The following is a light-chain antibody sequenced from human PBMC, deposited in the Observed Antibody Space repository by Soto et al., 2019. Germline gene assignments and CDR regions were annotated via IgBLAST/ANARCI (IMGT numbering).Light chain of an antibody. CDR3: SSYTSSSTEV. V-gene: IGLV2-14*01. CDR1: SSDVGGYNY. J-gene: IGLJ1*01. CDR2: EVS. Sequence: QSALTQPASVSGSPGQSITISCTGTSSDVGGYNYVSWYQQHPGKAPKLMIYEVSNQPSGVSNRFSGSKSGNTASLTISGLQAEDEADYYCSSYTSSSTEVFGTGTKLTVL.